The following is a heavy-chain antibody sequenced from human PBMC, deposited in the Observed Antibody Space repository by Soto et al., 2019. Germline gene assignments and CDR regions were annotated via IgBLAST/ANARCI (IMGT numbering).Heavy chain of an antibody. CDR3: ARETRDDAFDI. CDR2: IYYSGST. Sequence: SETLSLTCTVSGGSISSYYWSWIRQPPGKGLEWIGYIYYSGSTNYNPSLKSRVTISVDTSKNQFSLKLSSVTAADTAVYYCARETRDDAFDIWGQGTMVTVSS. CDR1: GGSISSYY. J-gene: IGHJ3*02. V-gene: IGHV4-59*01.